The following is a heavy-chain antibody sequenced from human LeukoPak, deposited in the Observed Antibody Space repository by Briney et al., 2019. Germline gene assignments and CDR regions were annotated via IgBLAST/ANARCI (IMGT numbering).Heavy chain of an antibody. CDR2: IIPIFGTA. D-gene: IGHD6-19*01. V-gene: IGHV1-69*05. J-gene: IGHJ4*02. Sequence: ASVKVSCKASGGTFSSYAISWVRQAPGQGLEWMGGIIPIFGTANYDQKFQGRVTITTDDSTNTAYMELSSLRSEDTAVYYCARTPSAWYSSGWLDYWGQGTLVTVSS. CDR3: ARTPSAWYSSGWLDY. CDR1: GGTFSSYA.